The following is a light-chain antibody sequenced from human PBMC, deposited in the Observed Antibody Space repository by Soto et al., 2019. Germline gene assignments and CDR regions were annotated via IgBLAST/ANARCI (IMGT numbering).Light chain of an antibody. J-gene: IGKJ4*01. Sequence: ETVLTQSPATLSLSPGERATLSCRASQSVSTYLAWYQQKPGQAPRLLIYDTSNRATGIPARFSGSGSGTDFTLTISSLEPEDFAVYYCQQRFNWPPTFGGGTKVDI. V-gene: IGKV3-11*01. CDR2: DTS. CDR1: QSVSTY. CDR3: QQRFNWPPT.